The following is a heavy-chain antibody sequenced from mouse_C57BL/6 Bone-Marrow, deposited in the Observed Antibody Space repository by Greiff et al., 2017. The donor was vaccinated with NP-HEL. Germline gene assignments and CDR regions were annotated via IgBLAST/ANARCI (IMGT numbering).Heavy chain of an antibody. J-gene: IGHJ2*01. CDR2: IAPSDSYT. Sequence: QVQLQQPGAELVMPGASVKLSCKASGYTFTSYWMHWVKQRPGQGLEWIGEIAPSDSYTNYNQKFKGKSTLTVDKSSSTAYMQLSSLTAEDSAVYYCARGSPTVPLDYWGQGTTLTVSS. CDR1: GYTFTSYW. V-gene: IGHV1-69*01. D-gene: IGHD1-1*01. CDR3: ARGSPTVPLDY.